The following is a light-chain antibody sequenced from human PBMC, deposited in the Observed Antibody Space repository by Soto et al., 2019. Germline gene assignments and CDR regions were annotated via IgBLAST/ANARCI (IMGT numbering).Light chain of an antibody. V-gene: IGKV1-39*01. CDR3: QQSYSTPYT. CDR1: QSISSY. Sequence: DIQMTQSPSSLSASVGDRVTITCRASQSISSYLNWYQQKPGKAPKLLIYAASSLQSGGPSRFSGSGSGTDFTLTISRLQPEDFATYYCQQSYSTPYTFGQGTKLEIK. CDR2: AAS. J-gene: IGKJ2*01.